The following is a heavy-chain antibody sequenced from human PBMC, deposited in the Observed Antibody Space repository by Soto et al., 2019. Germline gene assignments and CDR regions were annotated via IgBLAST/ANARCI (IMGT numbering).Heavy chain of an antibody. V-gene: IGHV1-69*13. J-gene: IGHJ4*02. CDR1: GGTFSSYA. D-gene: IGHD3-22*01. CDR2: TIPIFGTA. Sequence: GASVKVSCKASGGTFSSYAISWVRQAPGQGLEWMGGTIPIFGTANYAQKFQGRVTITADESTSTAYMELSSLRSEDTAVYYCAIITVHYYDSSGYPADYWGQGTLVTVSS. CDR3: AIITVHYYDSSGYPADY.